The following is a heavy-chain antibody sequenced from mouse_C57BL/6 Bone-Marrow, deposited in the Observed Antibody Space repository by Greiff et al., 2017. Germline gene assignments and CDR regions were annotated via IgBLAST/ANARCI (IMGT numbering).Heavy chain of an antibody. CDR1: GFTFSSYA. J-gene: IGHJ3*01. CDR2: ISDGGSYT. CDR3: AREAYDYGAY. Sequence: DVKLVESGGGLVKPGGSLKLSCAASGFTFSSYAMSWVRQTPEKRLAWVATISDGGSYTYYPDNVKGRFTISRDNAKNHLYLQMSHLKSEDTAMXYCAREAYDYGAYWGQGTLVTVSA. D-gene: IGHD2-4*01. V-gene: IGHV5-4*01.